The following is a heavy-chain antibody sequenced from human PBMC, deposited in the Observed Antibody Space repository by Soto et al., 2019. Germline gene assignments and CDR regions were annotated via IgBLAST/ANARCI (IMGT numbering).Heavy chain of an antibody. Sequence: PGGSLRLSCAASGFSVSTNYMSWVRQAPGKGLEWVSIIYAGGTTYYADSVKGRFTISRDISKNTVYLQMNSLRVDDTAMYLCVKDPPGSWVNSWGQGTRVPAPQ. J-gene: IGHJ5*01. CDR1: GFSVSTNY. CDR3: VKDPPGSWVNS. V-gene: IGHV3-53*01. CDR2: IYAGGTT.